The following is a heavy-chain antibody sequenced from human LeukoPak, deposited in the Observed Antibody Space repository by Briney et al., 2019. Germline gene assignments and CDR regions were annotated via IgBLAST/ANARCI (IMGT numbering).Heavy chain of an antibody. V-gene: IGHV4-31*03. CDR3: ARKEVVTEEVDY. CDR2: IYYSGST. CDR1: GGSISSGGYY. Sequence: SETLSLTCTVSGGSISSGGYYWSWIRQHPGKGLEWIGYIYYSGSTYYNPSLKSRVTISVDTSKNQFSLKLSSVTAADTAVYYCARKEVVTEEVDYWGQGTLVTVSS. D-gene: IGHD2-21*02. J-gene: IGHJ4*02.